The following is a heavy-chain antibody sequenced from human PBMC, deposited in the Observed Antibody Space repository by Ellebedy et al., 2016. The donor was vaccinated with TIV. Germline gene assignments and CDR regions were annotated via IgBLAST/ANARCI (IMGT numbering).Heavy chain of an antibody. V-gene: IGHV3-23*01. CDR3: AREPREGYSAWSPSDYFDC. CDR2: SSGTGSST. D-gene: IGHD3-9*01. Sequence: GESLKISCAASGFTFRIYAMTWVRQAPGKGLEWVSTSSGTGSSTYYADSVKGWFTISRDNSKNTLYLQMNSLTAEATAVYYCAREPREGYSAWSPSDYFDCWGQGTLVTVSS. J-gene: IGHJ4*02. CDR1: GFTFRIYA.